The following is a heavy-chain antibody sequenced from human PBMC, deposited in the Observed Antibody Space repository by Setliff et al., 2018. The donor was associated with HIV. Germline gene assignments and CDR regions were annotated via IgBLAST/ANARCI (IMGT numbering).Heavy chain of an antibody. J-gene: IGHJ4*02. CDR2: VHYSGTT. CDR3: ARENGDCSGGACYFMLDS. D-gene: IGHD2-15*01. CDR1: GGSSSSHY. V-gene: IGHV4-59*11. Sequence: SETLSLTCTVSGGSSSSHYWSWIRQPPGQGLEWIGYVHYSGTTNYNPSLKSRVTISVDASNNQFSLELRSMTDADTAVYYCARENGDCSGGACYFMLDSWGQGTRVTVSS.